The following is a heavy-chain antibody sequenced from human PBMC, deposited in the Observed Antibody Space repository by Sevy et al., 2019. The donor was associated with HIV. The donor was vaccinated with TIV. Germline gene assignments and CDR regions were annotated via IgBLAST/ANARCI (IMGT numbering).Heavy chain of an antibody. Sequence: ASVKVSCKASAYNFIGYYIHWVRQAPGQGLEWIGRINPTSGGTKYAQKFQGRITMTTDTSTNTVYMELRSLRSDDTAVYYCARAPDGSQGPGQYFQHWGQGTLVTVSS. CDR2: INPTSGGT. V-gene: IGHV1-2*06. J-gene: IGHJ1*01. CDR1: AYNFIGYY. CDR3: ARAPDGSQGPGQYFQH. D-gene: IGHD1-26*01.